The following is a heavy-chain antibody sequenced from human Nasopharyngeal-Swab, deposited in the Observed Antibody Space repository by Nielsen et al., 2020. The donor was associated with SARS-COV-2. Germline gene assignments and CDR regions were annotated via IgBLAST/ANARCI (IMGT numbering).Heavy chain of an antibody. CDR2: INAGNGNT. CDR3: ARAVTIFGVVIPGGY. V-gene: IGHV1-3*01. J-gene: IGHJ4*02. Sequence: ASVKVSCKASGYTFTSYAMHWVRQAPGQRLEWMGWINAGNGNTKYSQKFQGRVTITRDTSASTAYMELSSLRSEDTAVYHCARAVTIFGVVIPGGYWGQGTLVTVSS. CDR1: GYTFTSYA. D-gene: IGHD3-3*01.